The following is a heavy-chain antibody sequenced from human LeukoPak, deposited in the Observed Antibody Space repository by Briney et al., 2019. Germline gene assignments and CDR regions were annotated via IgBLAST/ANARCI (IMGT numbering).Heavy chain of an antibody. Sequence: ASVKVSCKASGYTFTVYYMHWVRQAPGQGLEWMGWINPNSGGSNYAQNFQGRVTMARDTSISTAYMELSRLRSDDTAVYYCARDGNWGSLRGAFDIWGQGTMVTVSS. V-gene: IGHV1-2*02. D-gene: IGHD7-27*01. CDR2: INPNSGGS. J-gene: IGHJ3*02. CDR3: ARDGNWGSLRGAFDI. CDR1: GYTFTVYY.